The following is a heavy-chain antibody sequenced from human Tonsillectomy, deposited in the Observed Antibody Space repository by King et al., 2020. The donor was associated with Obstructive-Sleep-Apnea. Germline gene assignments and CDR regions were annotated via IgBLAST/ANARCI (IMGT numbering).Heavy chain of an antibody. V-gene: IGHV3-30*03. Sequence: VQLVESGGGVVQPGRSLRLSCAASGFTFSCHGLHWVRQAPGKGLEWVAVISYDGSNKYYVDSVKGRFTISRDNSKNTLYLQMSSLRAKDTAVYYCARDLGYCSGGNCHTPGYWGQGTLVTVSS. D-gene: IGHD2-15*01. CDR3: ARDLGYCSGGNCHTPGY. J-gene: IGHJ4*02. CDR2: ISYDGSNK. CDR1: GFTFSCHG.